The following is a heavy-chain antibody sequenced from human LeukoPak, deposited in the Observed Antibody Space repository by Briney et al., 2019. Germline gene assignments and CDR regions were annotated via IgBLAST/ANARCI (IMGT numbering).Heavy chain of an antibody. CDR1: GFTFSSYA. V-gene: IGHV3-23*01. D-gene: IGHD6-19*01. CDR2: ISGSGGST. CDR3: AIQHSSGWYGYYYYGMDV. Sequence: GGSLRLSCAASGFTFSSYAMSWVRQAPGKGLEWVSAISGSGGSTYYADSVKGRFAISRDNSKNTLYLQMNSLRAEDTAVYYCAIQHSSGWYGYYYYGMDVWGQGTTVTVSS. J-gene: IGHJ6*02.